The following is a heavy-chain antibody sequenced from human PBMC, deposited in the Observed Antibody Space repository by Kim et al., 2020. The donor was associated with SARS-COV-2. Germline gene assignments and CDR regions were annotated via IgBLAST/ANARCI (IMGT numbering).Heavy chain of an antibody. CDR1: GFTFSMYS. CDR2: ITPGGSTI. V-gene: IGHV3-48*02. J-gene: IGHJ4*02. CDR3: AREPLDY. Sequence: GGSLRLSCAASGFTFSMYSMNWVRQAPGKGLEWISCITPGGSTIYYADSVKGRLTVSRDNARNSLYLQMNSLRDEDAAVYYCAREPLDYWGQGTLVTVSS.